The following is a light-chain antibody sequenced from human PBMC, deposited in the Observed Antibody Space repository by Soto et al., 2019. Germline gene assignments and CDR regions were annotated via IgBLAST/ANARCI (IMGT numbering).Light chain of an antibody. CDR2: GAS. V-gene: IGKV3-15*01. CDR3: QQYNSWPLGT. CDR1: QSVNRN. J-gene: IGKJ3*01. Sequence: EMVMTQSPATLSLSPGERATLTCRASQSVNRNLAWYQQKPGQDPRLLIFGASTRATGIPARFSGSGSGTEFTLSISSLQSEDFAVYYCQQYNSWPLGTFGPGTKLDIK.